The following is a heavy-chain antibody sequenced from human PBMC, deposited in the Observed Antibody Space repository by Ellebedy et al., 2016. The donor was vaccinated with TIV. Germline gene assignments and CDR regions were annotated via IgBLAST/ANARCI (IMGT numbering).Heavy chain of an antibody. CDR1: GFTFSSYS. CDR2: ISSSSSTI. Sequence: GESLKISCAASGFTFSSYSMNWVRQAPGKGLEWVSYISSSSSTIYYADSVKGRFTISRDNAKNSLYLQMNSLGDEDTAVYYCAVLAISWYFDLWGRGTLVTVSS. V-gene: IGHV3-48*02. J-gene: IGHJ2*01. CDR3: AVLAISWYFDL.